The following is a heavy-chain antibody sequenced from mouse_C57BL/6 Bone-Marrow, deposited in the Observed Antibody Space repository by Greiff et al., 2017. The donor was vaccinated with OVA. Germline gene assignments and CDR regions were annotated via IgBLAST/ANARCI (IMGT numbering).Heavy chain of an antibody. CDR2: IDPETGGT. V-gene: IGHV1-15*01. J-gene: IGHJ3*01. CDR3: ARDDYYGSSLFAY. CDR1: GYTFTDYE. Sequence: QVQLQQSGAELVRPGASVTLSCKASGYTFTDYEMHWVKQTPVHGLEWIGAIDPETGGTAYNQKFKDKAILTADKSSSTAYMQLSSLTSEDSAVYYCARDDYYGSSLFAYWGQGTLVTVSA. D-gene: IGHD1-1*01.